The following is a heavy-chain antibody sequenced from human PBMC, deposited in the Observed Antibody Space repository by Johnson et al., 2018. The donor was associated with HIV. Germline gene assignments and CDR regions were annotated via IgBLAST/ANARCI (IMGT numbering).Heavy chain of an antibody. CDR1: GFTVSSNY. V-gene: IGHV3-66*02. J-gene: IGHJ3*02. Sequence: VQLLESGGGLVQPGGSLRLSCAASGFTVSSNYMSWVRQAPGKGLEWVSVIYSGGSTYYADSVKGRFTISSDNSKNTLYLQMNRLRAEDTAVYYCARETRDGPAFDIWGQGTMVTVSS. D-gene: IGHD5-24*01. CDR2: IYSGGST. CDR3: ARETRDGPAFDI.